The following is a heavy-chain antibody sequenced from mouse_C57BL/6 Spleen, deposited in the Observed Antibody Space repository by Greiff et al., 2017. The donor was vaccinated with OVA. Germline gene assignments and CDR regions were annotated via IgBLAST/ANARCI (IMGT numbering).Heavy chain of an antibody. CDR2: ISDGGSYT. CDR3: ARGGYYYAMDY. V-gene: IGHV5-4*03. Sequence: EVKVVESGGGLVKPGGSLKLSCAASGFTFSSYAMSWVRQTPEKRLEWVATISDGGSYTYYPDNVKGRFTISRDNAKNNLYLQMSHLKSEDTAMYYCARGGYYYAMDYWGQGTSVTVSS. CDR1: GFTFSSYA. J-gene: IGHJ4*01.